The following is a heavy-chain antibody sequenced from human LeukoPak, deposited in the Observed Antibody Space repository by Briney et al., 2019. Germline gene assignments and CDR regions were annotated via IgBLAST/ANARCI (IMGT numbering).Heavy chain of an antibody. CDR1: GGSISRSSYY. D-gene: IGHD2-2*01. CDR3: ARRVIPDATLDY. CDR2: IYYSGST. V-gene: IGHV4-39*01. Sequence: PSETLSLTCSVSGGSISRSSYYWGWLRQPPGKGLEWIGSIYYSGSTYYNPSLKSRVTISVDTSKNQFSLKLSSVTAADTAVYYCARRVIPDATLDYWGQGTLVTVSS. J-gene: IGHJ4*02.